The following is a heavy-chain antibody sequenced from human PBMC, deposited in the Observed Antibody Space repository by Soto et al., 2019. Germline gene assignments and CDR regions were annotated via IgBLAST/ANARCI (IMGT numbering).Heavy chain of an antibody. J-gene: IGHJ6*02. Sequence: SETLSLTCTVSGGSISSGDYYYWTWIRQPPGKGLEWIGYIYYSGSTYYNPSLNSRVTISVDTSKNQFSLELSSVTAAATAVYYCARAFIQEWTHYYYGVDVWGQGTTVTVSS. CDR3: ARAFIQEWTHYYYGVDV. V-gene: IGHV4-30-4*01. CDR1: GGSISSGDYYY. CDR2: IYYSGST. D-gene: IGHD3-16*01.